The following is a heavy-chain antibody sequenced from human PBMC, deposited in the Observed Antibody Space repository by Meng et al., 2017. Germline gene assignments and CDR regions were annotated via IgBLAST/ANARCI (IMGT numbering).Heavy chain of an antibody. D-gene: IGHD5-12*01. CDR3: ARGSGYDYENWFDP. V-gene: IGHV1-8*03. CDR2: MNPNSGNT. CDR1: GYIFTSYD. J-gene: IGHJ5*02. Sequence: ASVKVSCKASGYIFTSYDINWVRQATGQGLEWMGWMNPNSGNTGYAQKFQGRVTITRNTSISTAYMELSSLRPEDTAVYYCARGSGYDYENWFDPWGQGTLVPVSS.